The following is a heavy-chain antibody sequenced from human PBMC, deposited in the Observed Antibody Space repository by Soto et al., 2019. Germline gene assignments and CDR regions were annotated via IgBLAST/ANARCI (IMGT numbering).Heavy chain of an antibody. CDR1: GFTFSSYA. Sequence: GGSLRLSCSASGFTFSSYAMHWVRQAPGKGLEYVSAISSNVGSTYYADSVKGRFTISRDNSKNTLYLQMSSLRAEDTAVYYCVKDTYSVAVAGTGDFDPWGQGTPVTVSS. D-gene: IGHD6-19*01. J-gene: IGHJ5*02. CDR3: VKDTYSVAVAGTGDFDP. V-gene: IGHV3-64D*06. CDR2: ISSNVGST.